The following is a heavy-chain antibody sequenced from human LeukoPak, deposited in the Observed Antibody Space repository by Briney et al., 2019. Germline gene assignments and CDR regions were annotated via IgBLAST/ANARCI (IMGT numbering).Heavy chain of an antibody. CDR3: NTDLDY. CDR1: GFIFSDVW. Sequence: PGGSLRLSCAGSGFIFSDVWMSWVRQAPGKGLEWVARIKTKDEGGGIDYAASVQGRFTISRDDSEKMLYLQMDSLKIEDTAVYYCNTDLDYWGRGTLVTVSS. J-gene: IGHJ4*02. CDR2: IKTKDEGGGI. V-gene: IGHV3-15*01.